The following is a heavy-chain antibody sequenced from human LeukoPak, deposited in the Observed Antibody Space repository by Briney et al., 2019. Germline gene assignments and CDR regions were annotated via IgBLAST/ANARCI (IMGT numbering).Heavy chain of an antibody. V-gene: IGHV4-39*01. CDR1: GGSISSTGYY. Sequence: SETLSLTCTVSGGSISSTGYYWGWIRQSRGKRLEWIGSLFNSGVTYYSPSLKSRVSTSVDTSNNHFSLRLTSLTAADTAIYYCARHRVASAYSSFDYWGQGTLVTVSS. J-gene: IGHJ4*02. CDR2: LFNSGVT. CDR3: ARHRVASAYSSFDY. D-gene: IGHD2-15*01.